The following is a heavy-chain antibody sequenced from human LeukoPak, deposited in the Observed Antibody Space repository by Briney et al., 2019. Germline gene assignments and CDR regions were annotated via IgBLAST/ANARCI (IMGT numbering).Heavy chain of an antibody. V-gene: IGHV1-2*02. CDR2: INPNSGGT. D-gene: IGHD1-26*01. Sequence: ASVKVSCKASGYTFTGYYMHWVRQAPGQGLEWMGWINPNSGGTNYAQKFQGRVTMTRDTSISTAYMELSRLRSDDTAVYYCARDLIPRVGATGYYYYMDVWGEGTTVTVSS. CDR3: ARDLIPRVGATGYYYYMDV. CDR1: GYTFTGYY. J-gene: IGHJ6*03.